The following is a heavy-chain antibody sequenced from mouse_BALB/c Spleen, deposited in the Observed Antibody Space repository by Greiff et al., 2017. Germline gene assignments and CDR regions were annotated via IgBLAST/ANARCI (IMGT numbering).Heavy chain of an antibody. CDR1: GYAFTNYL. V-gene: IGHV1-54*01. J-gene: IGHJ4*01. Sequence: QVQLQQSGAELVRPGTSVKVSCKASGYAFTNYLIEWVKQRPGQGLEWIGVINPGSGGTNYNEKFKGKATLTADKSSSTAYMQLSSLTSDDSAVYFCARGSLYYAMDYWGQGTSVTVSS. CDR2: INPGSGGT. CDR3: ARGSLYYAMDY.